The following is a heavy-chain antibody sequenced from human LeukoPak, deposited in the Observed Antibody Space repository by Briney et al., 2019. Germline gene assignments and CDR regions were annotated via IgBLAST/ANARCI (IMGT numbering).Heavy chain of an antibody. CDR2: INWNGGST. D-gene: IGHD1-14*01. CDR1: GFTFDDYG. Sequence: PGGSLRLSCVGSGFTFDDYGMSWVRQSPGKGLEWVAGINWNGGSTGYADSVKGRFTISRDNAKNSLYLQMNSPRGEDTALYYCAISPGITGTTTGFDYWGQGTLVIVSS. J-gene: IGHJ4*02. CDR3: AISPGITGTTTGFDY. V-gene: IGHV3-20*04.